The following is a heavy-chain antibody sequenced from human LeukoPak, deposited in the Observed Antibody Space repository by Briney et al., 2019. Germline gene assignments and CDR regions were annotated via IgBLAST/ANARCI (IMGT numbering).Heavy chain of an antibody. CDR3: ASGVRFLEWVNWFDP. V-gene: IGHV1-69*05. CDR1: GGTFSSYA. CDR2: IIPIFGTA. J-gene: IGHJ5*02. D-gene: IGHD3-3*01. Sequence: APVKVSCKASGGTFSSYAISWVRQAPGQGLEWMGGIIPIFGTANYAQKFQGRVTITTDESTSTAYMELSSLRSEDTAVYYCASGVRFLEWVNWFDPWGQGTLVTVSS.